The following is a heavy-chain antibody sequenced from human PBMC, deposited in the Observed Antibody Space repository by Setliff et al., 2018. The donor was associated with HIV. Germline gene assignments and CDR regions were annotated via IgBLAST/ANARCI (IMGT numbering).Heavy chain of an antibody. CDR2: INHTGNT. J-gene: IGHJ4*01. CDR3: ARGKGGLVGPAEFDY. D-gene: IGHD1-26*01. V-gene: IGHV4-34*01. CDR1: GGSFSGYH. Sequence: SETLSLTCAVYGGSFSGYHWNWIRQFPGKGLEWIGEINHTGNTQYNPSLKSRVTMSEETSKNQFSLKLKSVTAADTAIYFCARGKGGLVGPAEFDYWGQGTTVTVSS.